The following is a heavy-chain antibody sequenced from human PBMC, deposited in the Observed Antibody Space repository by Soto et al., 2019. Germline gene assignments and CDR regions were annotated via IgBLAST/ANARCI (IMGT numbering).Heavy chain of an antibody. J-gene: IGHJ4*02. CDR2: IYYSGST. D-gene: IGHD1-26*01. CDR3: ARGSGSYSSNLHY. Sequence: PSETLSLTCSVSSGSISSSYWSWIRQPPGKGLEWIGYIYYSGSTNYNPSLKSRVTISVDTSKNQFSLKLTSVTAADTAVYYCARGSGSYSSNLHYWGQGTLVTVS. V-gene: IGHV4-59*01. CDR1: SGSISSSY.